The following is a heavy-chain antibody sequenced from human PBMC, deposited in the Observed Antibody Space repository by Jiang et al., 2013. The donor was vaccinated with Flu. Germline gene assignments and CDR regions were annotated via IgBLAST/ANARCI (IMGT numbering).Heavy chain of an antibody. CDR1: GDSVSSNSAA. J-gene: IGHJ6*02. D-gene: IGHD6-6*01. CDR3: ARDGLLGQLVRNDYYYGMDV. Sequence: QTLSLTCAISGDSVSSNSAAWNWIRQSPSRGLEWLGRTYYRSKWYNDYAVSVKSRITINPDTSKNQFSLQLNSVTPEDTAVYYCARDGLLGQLVRNDYYYGMDVWGQGTTVTVSS. V-gene: IGHV6-1*01. CDR2: TYYRSKWYN.